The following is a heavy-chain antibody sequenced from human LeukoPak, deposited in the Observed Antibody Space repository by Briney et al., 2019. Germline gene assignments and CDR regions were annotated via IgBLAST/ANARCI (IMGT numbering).Heavy chain of an antibody. Sequence: GGSLRLSCAASGFTLSSYWMSWVRQAPGKGLEWVANIKQDGSEKYYVDSVKGRFTISRDNAKNSLYLQMNSLRAEDTAVYYCASEGFDYWGQGTLVTVSS. CDR1: GFTLSSYW. CDR3: ASEGFDY. J-gene: IGHJ4*02. V-gene: IGHV3-7*01. CDR2: IKQDGSEK.